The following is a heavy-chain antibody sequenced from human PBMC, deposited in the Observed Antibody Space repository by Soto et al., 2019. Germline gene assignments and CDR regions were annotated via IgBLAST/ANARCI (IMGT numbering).Heavy chain of an antibody. CDR1: GGTFSSYT. D-gene: IGHD6-13*01. V-gene: IGHV1-69*02. CDR3: ARERDSSSWYVSDY. Sequence: ASVKVSCKASGGTFSSYTISWVRQAPGQGLGWMGRIIPILGIANYAQKFQGRVTITADKSTSTAYMELSSLRSEDTAVYYCARERDSSSWYVSDYRGQGTLVTVSS. CDR2: IIPILGIA. J-gene: IGHJ4*02.